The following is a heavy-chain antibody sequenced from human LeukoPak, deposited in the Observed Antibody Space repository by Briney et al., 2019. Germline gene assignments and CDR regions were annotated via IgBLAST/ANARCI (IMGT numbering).Heavy chain of an antibody. Sequence: GGSLRLSCAASEFMFSKYAMSWVRQAPGKGLEWVSAVSASADSTYYADSVKGRLTISRDNSKNTLYLQMNSLRAEDTAVYYCARGPGSRGIFDYWGQGTLVTVSS. J-gene: IGHJ4*02. CDR3: ARGPGSRGIFDY. V-gene: IGHV3-23*01. CDR1: EFMFSKYA. CDR2: VSASADST. D-gene: IGHD3-10*01.